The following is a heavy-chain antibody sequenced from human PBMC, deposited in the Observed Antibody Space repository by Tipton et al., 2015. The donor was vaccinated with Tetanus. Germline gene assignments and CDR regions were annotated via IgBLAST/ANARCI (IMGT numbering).Heavy chain of an antibody. CDR3: ARLTCSSPSCYYYYYYYVDV. V-gene: IGHV4-30-4*01. CDR2: IYYSGST. CDR1: GDSIRSEDYY. J-gene: IGHJ6*03. D-gene: IGHD2-2*01. Sequence: TLSLTCSVSGDSIRSEDYYWGWIRQSPGKGLEWLGHIYYSGSTYNNPSLKSRVSISLDASKNQFSLSLNSVTAADSATYYCARLTCSSPSCYYYYYYYVDVWGTGTAVAVSS.